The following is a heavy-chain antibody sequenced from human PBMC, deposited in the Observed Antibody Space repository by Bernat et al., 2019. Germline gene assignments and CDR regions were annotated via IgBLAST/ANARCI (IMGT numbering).Heavy chain of an antibody. V-gene: IGHV4-4*07. J-gene: IGHJ4*01. D-gene: IGHD1-1*01. Sequence: QVQLQESGPGLLKPSETLSLTCTVSGDSINYYYWSWIRQPAGKGLEWIGRIYASGSTNYNPPLKSRVTMSIDTSNNPFSLNLWSVTAADTAVYYCARLYSQNWSEYYFDYWDQGILPTVSP. CDR2: IYASGST. CDR1: GDSINYYY. CDR3: ARLYSQNWSEYYFDY.